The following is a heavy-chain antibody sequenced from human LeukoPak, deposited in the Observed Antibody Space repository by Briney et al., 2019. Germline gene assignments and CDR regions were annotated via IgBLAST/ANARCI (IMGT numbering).Heavy chain of an antibody. CDR2: IGGSGDST. D-gene: IGHD5-12*01. Sequence: GGSLRLSCAISGFTVSGNYMNWVRQAPGKGLEWVSCIGGSGDSTYYADAVKGRFTISRDNSKNTLYLQMSSLRAEDTAVYYCASSTSGYATYDYWGQGTLVTVSS. CDR1: GFTVSGNY. V-gene: IGHV3-23*01. J-gene: IGHJ4*02. CDR3: ASSTSGYATYDY.